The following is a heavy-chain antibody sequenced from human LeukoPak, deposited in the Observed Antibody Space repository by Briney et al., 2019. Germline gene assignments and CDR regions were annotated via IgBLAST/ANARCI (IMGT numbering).Heavy chain of an antibody. CDR1: GFTFSSYA. V-gene: IGHV3-23*01. J-gene: IGHJ6*03. CDR2: ISGSGDST. Sequence: GGSLRLSCAASGFTFSSYAMSWVRQAPGKGLEWVSAISGSGDSTYYADSVNGRFTISRDNSKNTLYLQMNSLGAEDTAVYYCAKADYYYYMDVWGKGTTVTVSS. CDR3: AKADYYYYMDV.